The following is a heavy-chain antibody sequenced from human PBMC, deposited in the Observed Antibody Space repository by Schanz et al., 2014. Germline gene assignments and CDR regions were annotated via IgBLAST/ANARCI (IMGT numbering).Heavy chain of an antibody. D-gene: IGHD3-10*01. J-gene: IGHJ4*02. CDR2: IIPILGIA. Sequence: VQLEQSGAEVKKPGSSVKVSCKASGGTFSSFGINWVRQAPGQGLEWMGWIIPILGIANYAQKFQGRVTITADRSTSTAYMELSSLRSEDTAVYFCTSEAHNHDGLRSYSNVWGQGTLVTVSS. CDR1: GGTFSSFG. V-gene: IGHV1-69*04. CDR3: TSEAHNHDGLRSYSNV.